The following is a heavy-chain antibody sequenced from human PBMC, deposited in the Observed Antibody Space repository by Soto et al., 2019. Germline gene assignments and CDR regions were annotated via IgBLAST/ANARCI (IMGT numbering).Heavy chain of an antibody. V-gene: IGHV1-69*01. Sequence: QVQLVQSGAEVKKPGSSVKVSCKASGGTFSSYAISWVRQAPGQGLEWMGGIIPTFGTANYAQKFQGRVTITADESTSTAYMELSSLRSEDTAVYYCARYTVTTTHYYYYYGMDVWGQGTTVTVSS. CDR1: GGTFSSYA. J-gene: IGHJ6*02. D-gene: IGHD4-17*01. CDR3: ARYTVTTTHYYYYYGMDV. CDR2: IIPTFGTA.